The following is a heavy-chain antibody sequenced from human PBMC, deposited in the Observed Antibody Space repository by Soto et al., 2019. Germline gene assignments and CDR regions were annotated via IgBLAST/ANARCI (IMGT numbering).Heavy chain of an antibody. CDR1: GGSISSYY. Sequence: QVQLQESGPGLVKPSETLSLTCTVSGGSISSYYWSWIRQPPGKGLEWIGYIYYSGSTNYNPSLKSRVIISVATSKNQFSLKLSSVTAADTAVYYCARVPRRGNTAISYYYYYGMDVWGQGTTVTVSS. J-gene: IGHJ6*02. V-gene: IGHV4-59*01. D-gene: IGHD5-18*01. CDR3: ARVPRRGNTAISYYYYYGMDV. CDR2: IYYSGST.